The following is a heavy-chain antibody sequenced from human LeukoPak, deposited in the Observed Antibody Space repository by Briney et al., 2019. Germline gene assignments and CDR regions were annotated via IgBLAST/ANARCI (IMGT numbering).Heavy chain of an antibody. Sequence: GGSLRLSCAASGFTFSSYAMHWVRQAPGKGLEWVAVISYDGSNKYYADSVKGRFTISRDNSKNTLYLQMNSLRAEDTAVYYCARDGGGYKYYYYYMDVWGKGTTVTVSS. CDR1: GFTFSSYA. D-gene: IGHD5-24*01. J-gene: IGHJ6*03. V-gene: IGHV3-30*04. CDR2: ISYDGSNK. CDR3: ARDGGGYKYYYYYMDV.